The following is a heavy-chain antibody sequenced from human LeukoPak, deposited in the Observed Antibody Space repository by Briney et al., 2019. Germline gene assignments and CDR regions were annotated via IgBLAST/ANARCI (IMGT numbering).Heavy chain of an antibody. V-gene: IGHV4-34*01. CDR3: ATRRYCTNGVCSKYYFDY. Sequence: SETLSLTCAVYGGSFSGYYWSWIRQPPGKGLEWIGEINHSGSTNYNPSLKSRVTILVDTSKNQFSLKLSSVTAADTAVYYCATRRYCTNGVCSKYYFDYWGQGTLVTVSS. CDR1: GGSFSGYY. J-gene: IGHJ4*02. CDR2: INHSGST. D-gene: IGHD2-8*01.